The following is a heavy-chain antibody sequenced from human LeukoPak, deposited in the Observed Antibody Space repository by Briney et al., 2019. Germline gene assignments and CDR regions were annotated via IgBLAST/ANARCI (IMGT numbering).Heavy chain of an antibody. CDR3: ASRLESEAYFDY. CDR1: GGSISSGDYY. J-gene: IGHJ4*02. D-gene: IGHD6-25*01. CDR2: IYYSGNT. Sequence: SETLSLTCTVSGGSISSGDYYWSWIRQPPGRGLEFIGYIYYSGNTYYNPSLKSRVTISVDTSKNQFSLKLSSVTAADTAVYYCASRLESEAYFDYWGQGTLVTVSS. V-gene: IGHV4-30-4*01.